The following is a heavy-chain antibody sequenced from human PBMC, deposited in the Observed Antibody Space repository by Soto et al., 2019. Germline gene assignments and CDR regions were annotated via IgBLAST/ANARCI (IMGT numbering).Heavy chain of an antibody. V-gene: IGHV5-51*01. Sequence: GESLKISCTGSGYSFSTYWIAWVRQMPGKGLEWMGIIYPGDSDTRYSPSFQGQVTISADKSISTAYLQWSSLKASDTAMYYCARKKSAFLTGYYAYYGMHIWGQETTVTVSS. CDR1: GYSFSTYW. CDR2: IYPGDSDT. J-gene: IGHJ6*02. D-gene: IGHD3-9*01. CDR3: ARKKSAFLTGYYAYYGMHI.